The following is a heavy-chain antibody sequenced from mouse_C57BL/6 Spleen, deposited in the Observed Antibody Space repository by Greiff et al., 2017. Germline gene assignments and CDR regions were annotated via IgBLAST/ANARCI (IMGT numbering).Heavy chain of an antibody. V-gene: IGHV1-82*01. Sequence: QVQLQQSGPELVKPGASVKISCKASGYAFSSSWMNWVKQRPGKGLEWIGRIYPGDGDTNYNGKFKGKATLTADKSSSTAYMQLSSLTSEDSAVYFCARRTAQATWAMDYWGQGTSVTVSS. CDR1: GYAFSSSW. D-gene: IGHD3-2*02. J-gene: IGHJ4*01. CDR2: IYPGDGDT. CDR3: ARRTAQATWAMDY.